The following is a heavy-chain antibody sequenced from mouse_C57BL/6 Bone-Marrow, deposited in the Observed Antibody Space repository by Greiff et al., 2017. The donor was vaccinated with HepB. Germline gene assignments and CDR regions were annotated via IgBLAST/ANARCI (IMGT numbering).Heavy chain of an antibody. CDR1: GYTFTSYG. CDR2: IYPRSGNT. V-gene: IGHV1-81*01. J-gene: IGHJ3*01. D-gene: IGHD1-1*01. CDR3: ARGRWGLL. Sequence: VKLMESGAELARPGASVKLSCKASGYTFTSYGISWVKQSTGQGLEWIGEIYPRSGNTYYNEKFKGKATLTADKSSSTAYMELRRLTSEDSAVYFCARGRWGLLWGQGTLVTVSA.